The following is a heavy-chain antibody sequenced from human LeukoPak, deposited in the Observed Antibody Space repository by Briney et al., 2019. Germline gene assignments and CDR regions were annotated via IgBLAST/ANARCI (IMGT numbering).Heavy chain of an antibody. V-gene: IGHV4-59*04. J-gene: IGHJ4*02. CDR3: ARAARDQLLYAYFFDY. CDR2: IYYSGST. D-gene: IGHD2-2*02. CDR1: GGSISSHY. Sequence: SETLSLTCTVSGGSISSHYWSWIRQPPGKGLEWIGSIYYSGSTYYNPSLKSRVTISVDTSKNQFSLKLSSVTAADTAVYYCARAARDQLLYAYFFDYWGQGTLVTVSS.